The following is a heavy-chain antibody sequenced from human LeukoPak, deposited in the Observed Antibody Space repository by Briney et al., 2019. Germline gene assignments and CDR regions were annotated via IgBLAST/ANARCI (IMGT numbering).Heavy chain of an antibody. D-gene: IGHD1-14*01. Sequence: ASVKVSCKVSGYTLTELSMHWVRQAPGKGLEWMGGFDPEGGETIYAQKFQGRVTMTEDTSTDTAYMELSSLRSEDTAVYYCATEGGTYDSLDYWGQGTLVTVSS. CDR2: FDPEGGET. CDR3: ATEGGTYDSLDY. J-gene: IGHJ4*02. CDR1: GYTLTELS. V-gene: IGHV1-24*01.